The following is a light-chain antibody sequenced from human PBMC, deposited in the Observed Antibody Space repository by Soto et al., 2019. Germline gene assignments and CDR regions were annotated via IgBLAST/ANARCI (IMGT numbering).Light chain of an antibody. J-gene: IGLJ1*01. CDR2: KDT. CDR1: ALPKKR. CDR3: QSADSSGAYV. Sequence: PGQTARITFYGDALPKKRAYWYQQKPGQAPVLVICKDTERPSGIPERFSGSSSGTTVTLTISGVQAEDEADYYCQSADSSGAYVFGTGTKVTVL. V-gene: IGLV3-25*01.